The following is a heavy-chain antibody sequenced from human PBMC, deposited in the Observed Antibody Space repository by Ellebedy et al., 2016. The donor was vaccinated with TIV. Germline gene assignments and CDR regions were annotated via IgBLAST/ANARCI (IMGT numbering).Heavy chain of an antibody. V-gene: IGHV3-9*01. J-gene: IGHJ4*02. D-gene: IGHD1-26*01. CDR3: ARDLVGATPFDY. Sequence: PGGSLRLSCAASGFTFDDYAMHWVRQAPGKGLEWVSGISWNSGSIGYADSVKGRFTISRDNAKNSLYLQMNSLRDEDTAVYYCARDLVGATPFDYWGQGTLVTVSS. CDR1: GFTFDDYA. CDR2: ISWNSGSI.